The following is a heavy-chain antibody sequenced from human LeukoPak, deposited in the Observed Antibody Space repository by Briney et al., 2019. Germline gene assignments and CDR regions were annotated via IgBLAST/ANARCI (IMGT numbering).Heavy chain of an antibody. V-gene: IGHV3-23*01. CDR1: GFTFSSYA. J-gene: IGHJ3*02. CDR3: AKSQRLWFGGNDAFHI. CDR2: ISGSGGST. D-gene: IGHD3-10*01. Sequence: PGGSLRLSCAASGFTFSSYAMSWVRQAPGKGLEWVSAISGSGGSTYYADSVKGRFTISRDNSKNTLYLQMNSLRAEDTAVYYCAKSQRLWFGGNDAFHIWDQGTMVTVSS.